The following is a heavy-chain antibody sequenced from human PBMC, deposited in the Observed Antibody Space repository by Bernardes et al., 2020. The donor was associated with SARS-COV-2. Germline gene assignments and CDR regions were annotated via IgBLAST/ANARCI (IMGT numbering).Heavy chain of an antibody. V-gene: IGHV3-23*01. CDR2: ISGSGDST. CDR1: EFIFSSYA. J-gene: IGHJ4*02. D-gene: IGHD4-17*01. CDR3: AKNGYGDYFDY. Sequence: GGSLRLSCEGSEFIFSSYAMTWVRQAPGKGLEWVSVISGSGDSTYYADSVKGRFTISRDNSKNTLYLQMNSLRAEDTAVYYCAKNGYGDYFDYWGQGTLVTVSS.